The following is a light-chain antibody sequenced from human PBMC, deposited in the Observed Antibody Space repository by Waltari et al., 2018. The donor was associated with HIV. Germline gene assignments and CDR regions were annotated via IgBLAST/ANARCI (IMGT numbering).Light chain of an antibody. V-gene: IGKV3-11*01. J-gene: IGKJ4*01. CDR1: QSVSVY. Sequence: EVVLTQSPATLSLSPGERATLSCRASQSVSVYLAWYQQKPGQAPRLLIYDASNRAAGIPDRFSGSGSGTDFTLTISSLEPEDFAVYYCQQRQHWHPLTFGGGTKVEIK. CDR2: DAS. CDR3: QQRQHWHPLT.